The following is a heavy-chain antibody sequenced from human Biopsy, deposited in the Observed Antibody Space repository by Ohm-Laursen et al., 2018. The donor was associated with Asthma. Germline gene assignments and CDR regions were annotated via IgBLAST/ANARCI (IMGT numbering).Heavy chain of an antibody. J-gene: IGHJ6*02. CDR1: GGSVSTGSYY. V-gene: IGHV4-61*01. D-gene: IGHD3-10*01. Sequence: SQTLSLTCTVSGGSVSTGSYYWSWIRQPPGKGLEWLGYIHYTGSDNYNPSLKSRVTISVDTSKNQFSLRLNSVTAADTAVYYCARGPNYHGSGRAPIGMDVWGQGTTVPVSS. CDR2: IHYTGSD. CDR3: ARGPNYHGSGRAPIGMDV.